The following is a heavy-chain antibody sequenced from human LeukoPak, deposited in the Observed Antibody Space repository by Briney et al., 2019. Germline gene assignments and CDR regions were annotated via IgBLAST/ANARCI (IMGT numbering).Heavy chain of an antibody. D-gene: IGHD1-7*01. CDR3: ARGVITGTSMPFDY. CDR2: IWYDGSNK. V-gene: IGHV3-33*01. J-gene: IGHJ4*02. Sequence: GGSLRLSCAASGFTFSDYTIHWVRQAPGKGLEWVAVIWYDGSNKYYADSVKGRFTISRDNSKNTLYLQMNSLRAEDTAVYYCARGVITGTSMPFDYWGQGTLVTVSS. CDR1: GFTFSDYT.